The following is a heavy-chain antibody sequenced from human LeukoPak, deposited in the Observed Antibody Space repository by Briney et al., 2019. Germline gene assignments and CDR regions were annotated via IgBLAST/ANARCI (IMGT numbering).Heavy chain of an antibody. V-gene: IGHV4-30-2*01. D-gene: IGHD4-17*01. Sequence: PSETLSLTCAVSGGSISSGGYSWSWIRQPPGKGLEWIGYIYHSGSTYYNPSLKSRVTISVDRSKNQFSPKLSSVTAADTAVYYCAGKYGDSYDYWGQGTLVTVSS. J-gene: IGHJ4*02. CDR3: AGKYGDSYDY. CDR2: IYHSGST. CDR1: GGSISSGGYS.